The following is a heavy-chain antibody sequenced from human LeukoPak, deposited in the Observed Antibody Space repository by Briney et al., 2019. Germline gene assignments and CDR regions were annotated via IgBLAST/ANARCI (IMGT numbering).Heavy chain of an antibody. V-gene: IGHV4-39*07. CDR2: IYYSGTT. Sequence: NSSETLSLTCTVSGGSISSGSFYWGWIRQPPGKGLEWIGSIYYSGTTHYNPSLKSRVTISRDTSKNQFSLKVSSGTAADTAVYYCARSIFSGYDGWYFDLWGRGTLVTVSS. D-gene: IGHD5-12*01. CDR3: ARSIFSGYDGWYFDL. J-gene: IGHJ2*01. CDR1: GGSISSGSFY.